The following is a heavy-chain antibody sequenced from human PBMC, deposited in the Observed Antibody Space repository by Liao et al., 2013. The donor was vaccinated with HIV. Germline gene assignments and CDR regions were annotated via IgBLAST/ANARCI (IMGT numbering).Heavy chain of an antibody. J-gene: IGHJ5*02. D-gene: IGHD4-17*01. CDR2: IYYSGST. CDR1: GGSISSSSYY. V-gene: IGHV4-39*07. CDR3: ARGRTLDYGVDPAGGWFDP. Sequence: QLQLQESGPGLVKPSETLSLTCTVSGGSISSSSYYWGWIRQPPGKGLEWIGSIYYSGSTYYNPSLKSRVTISVDTSKNQFSLKLSSVTAADTAVYYCARGRTLDYGVDPAGGWFDPWGQGTLVTVSS.